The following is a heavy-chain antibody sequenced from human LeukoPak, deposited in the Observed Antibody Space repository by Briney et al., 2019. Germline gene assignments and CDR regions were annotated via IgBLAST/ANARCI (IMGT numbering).Heavy chain of an antibody. CDR1: GFTFSDYY. CDR2: ISSSGSTI. V-gene: IGHV3-11*01. J-gene: IGHJ6*02. CDR3: AREGYSSSSPYYYYGMDV. D-gene: IGHD6-6*01. Sequence: PGGSLRLSCAASGFTFSDYYMSWIRQAPGKGLEWVSYISSSGSTIYYADSVKGRVTISRDNAKNSLYLQMNSLRAEDTAVYYCAREGYSSSSPYYYYGMDVWGQGTTVTVSS.